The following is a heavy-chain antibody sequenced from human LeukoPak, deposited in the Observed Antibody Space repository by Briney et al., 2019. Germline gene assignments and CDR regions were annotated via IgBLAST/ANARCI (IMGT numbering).Heavy chain of an antibody. V-gene: IGHV3-48*03. J-gene: IGHJ4*02. Sequence: GGSLRLSCAASGFTFSSYEMNWVRQAPGKGLEWVSYISSSGSNIYYADSVKGRFTISRDNAKNSLYLQMNSLRAEDTAVYYCARDGPRIVGATSPLDDWGQGTLVTVSS. D-gene: IGHD1-26*01. CDR1: GFTFSSYE. CDR2: ISSSGSNI. CDR3: ARDGPRIVGATSPLDD.